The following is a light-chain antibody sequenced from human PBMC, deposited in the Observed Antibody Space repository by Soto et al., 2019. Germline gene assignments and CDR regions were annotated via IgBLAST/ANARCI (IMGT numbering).Light chain of an antibody. V-gene: IGLV1-44*01. J-gene: IGLJ1*01. CDR2: SNN. CDR1: SSNVGSNT. CDR3: AAWDDSLNGLYV. Sequence: QSVLNQPPSASGTPGQRVTISCSGSSSNVGSNTVNWYQQLPGTAPKSPSYSNNQPPSGVPDRFSGSKSVTSASPAISGLQSEDEAAYYCAAWDDSLNGLYVFGTGTKVTVL.